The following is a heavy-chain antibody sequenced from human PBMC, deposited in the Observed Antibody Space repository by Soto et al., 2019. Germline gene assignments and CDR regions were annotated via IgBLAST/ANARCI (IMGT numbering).Heavy chain of an antibody. CDR3: ARGVLAATFYSHYMDV. CDR2: MNPNSGNT. CDR1: GYTFTSYD. V-gene: IGHV1-8*01. Sequence: ASVKVSCKASGYTFTSYDINWVRQATGQGLEWMGWMNPNSGNTGYAQKFQGRVTMTRNTSISTAYMELSSLRSEDTAVYYCARGVLAATFYSHYMDVWGKGTTVTVSS. D-gene: IGHD2-15*01. J-gene: IGHJ6*03.